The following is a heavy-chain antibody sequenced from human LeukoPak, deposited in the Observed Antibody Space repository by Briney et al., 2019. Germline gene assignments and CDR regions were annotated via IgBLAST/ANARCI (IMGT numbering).Heavy chain of an antibody. Sequence: QTGGSLRLSCAASGFTFSNYAMSWVRQAPGKGLEWFSSISGGGHYTCMVDSVEGRFTISRDNSKTILYLQINSLRAEDTATYYCAKDHSSCRHRSCLLLHDWGQGTLVTVSS. J-gene: IGHJ4*02. CDR1: GFTFSNYA. D-gene: IGHD2-15*01. CDR3: AKDHSSCRHRSCLLLHD. CDR2: ISGGGHYT. V-gene: IGHV3-23*01.